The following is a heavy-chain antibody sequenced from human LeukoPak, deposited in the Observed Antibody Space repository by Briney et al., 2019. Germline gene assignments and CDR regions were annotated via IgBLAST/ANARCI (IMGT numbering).Heavy chain of an antibody. CDR2: ISWNSGSI. CDR1: GFTFDDYA. V-gene: IGHV3-9*01. CDR3: AKDRYYYDSSGYYDY. Sequence: GRPLRLSCAASGFTFDDYAMHWVRQAPGQRLEWVSGISWNSGSIGYADSVKGRFTISRDNAKNSLYLQMNSLRAEDTALYYCAKDRYYYDSSGYYDYWGQGTLVTVSS. D-gene: IGHD3-22*01. J-gene: IGHJ4*02.